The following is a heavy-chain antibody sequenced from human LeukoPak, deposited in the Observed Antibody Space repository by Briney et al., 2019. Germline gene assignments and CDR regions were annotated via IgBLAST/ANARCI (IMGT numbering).Heavy chain of an antibody. D-gene: IGHD6-13*01. CDR3: ASHIAAAGSYFDY. J-gene: IGHJ4*02. CDR2: IYHSGST. V-gene: IGHV4-30-2*01. CDR1: GGSISSGGYY. Sequence: PSETLSLTCTVSGGSISSGGYYWSWIRQPPGKGLEWIGYIYHSGSTYYNPSLKSRVTISVDRSKNQFSLKLSSVTAADTAVYYCASHIAAAGSYFDYWGQGTLVTVSS.